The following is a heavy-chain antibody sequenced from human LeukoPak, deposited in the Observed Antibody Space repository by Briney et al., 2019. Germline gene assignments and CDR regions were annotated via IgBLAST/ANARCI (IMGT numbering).Heavy chain of an antibody. CDR2: IGTAGDT. Sequence: GGSLRLSCAASGFTFSSYDMHWVRQATGKGLEWVSAIGTAGDTYYPGSVKGRFTISRENAKNSLCLQMNSLRAGDTAVYYCARGLTWGGDSWFDPWGQGTLVTVSS. CDR1: GFTFSSYD. CDR3: ARGLTWGGDSWFDP. V-gene: IGHV3-13*01. D-gene: IGHD3-16*01. J-gene: IGHJ5*02.